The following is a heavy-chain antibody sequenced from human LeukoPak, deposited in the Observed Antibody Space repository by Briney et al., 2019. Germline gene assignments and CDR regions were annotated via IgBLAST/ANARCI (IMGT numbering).Heavy chain of an antibody. CDR2: ISGDGRYI. D-gene: IGHD6-25*01. CDR3: AAAWSNFDY. CDR1: GFTFSSYN. V-gene: IGHV3-21*01. Sequence: GGSLRLSCAASGFTFSSYNMNWVRQAPGKGLEWVSSISGDGRYIYYADSVKGRFTISRDNAKTSLYPQMNSLRPEDTAVYYCAAAWSNFDYWGQGILVAVSS. J-gene: IGHJ4*02.